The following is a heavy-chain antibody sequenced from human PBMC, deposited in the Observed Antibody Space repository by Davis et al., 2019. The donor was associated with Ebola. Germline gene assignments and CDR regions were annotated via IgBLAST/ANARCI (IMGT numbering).Heavy chain of an antibody. D-gene: IGHD6-25*01. J-gene: IGHJ4*02. CDR2: ISGSGRNT. V-gene: IGHV3-23*01. CDR3: AKVGSSGGVFDY. Sequence: GESLKISCAASGFTFGSVGMSWVRQAPGKGLEWVSSISGSGRNTYYADSVKGRFTISRDNSKNTLYLQMNSLRAEDTAVYYCAKVGSSGGVFDYWGQGTLVTVSS. CDR1: GFTFGSVG.